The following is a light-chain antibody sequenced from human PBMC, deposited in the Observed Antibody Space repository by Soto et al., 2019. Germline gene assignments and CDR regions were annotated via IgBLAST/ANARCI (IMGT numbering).Light chain of an antibody. V-gene: IGKV3-15*01. Sequence: EIVLTQSPGTLSLSPGQRATLSCRASQNIGSNLAWYQQKFGQAPRLLIYGASTRVTGIPARISGSGSGTEFTLTITSLQSEDFGVYHCQQYHNWWTFGQGTKVDFK. CDR1: QNIGSN. CDR2: GAS. J-gene: IGKJ1*01. CDR3: QQYHNWWT.